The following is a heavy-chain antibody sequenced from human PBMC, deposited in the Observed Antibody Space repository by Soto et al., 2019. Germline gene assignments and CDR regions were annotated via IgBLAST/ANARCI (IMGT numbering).Heavy chain of an antibody. J-gene: IGHJ4*02. D-gene: IGHD6-13*01. CDR2: IYYSGST. CDR3: ARPAGSSSWFDY. V-gene: IGHV4-39*01. CDR1: GGSISSSSYY. Sequence: PSETLSLTCTVSGGSISSSSYYWGWIRQPPGKGLEWIGSIYYSGSTYYNPSLKSRVTISVDTSKNQFSLKLSSVTAADTAVYYCARPAGSSSWFDYWGQGTLVTVSS.